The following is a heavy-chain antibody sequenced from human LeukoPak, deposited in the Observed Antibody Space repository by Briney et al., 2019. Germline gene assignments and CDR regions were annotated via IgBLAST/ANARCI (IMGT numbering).Heavy chain of an antibody. Sequence: GASVKVSCKASGDTFTGYFMHWLRQAPGQGLEWMGWINPNRGDTQYAQRFQGRVTMTRDTSISTAYMELRSLRSDDTAVYYCAREVPYDSSRYYQPFDYWGQGTLVTVSS. CDR2: INPNRGDT. CDR3: AREVPYDSSRYYQPFDY. J-gene: IGHJ4*02. CDR1: GDTFTGYF. V-gene: IGHV1-2*02. D-gene: IGHD3-22*01.